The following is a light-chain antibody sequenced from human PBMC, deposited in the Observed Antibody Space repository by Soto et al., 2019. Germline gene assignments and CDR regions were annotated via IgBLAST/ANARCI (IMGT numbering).Light chain of an antibody. V-gene: IGKV1-27*01. Sequence: DIQMTQSPSSLSASVGDRVTITCRASQGISNYLAWYQQKPGKVPKLLIYAASTSQSGVPSRFSGSGSGTDFTLTISSLQPEDFATYYCQQTFSTPLTFGQGTKVDIK. CDR3: QQTFSTPLT. CDR1: QGISNY. J-gene: IGKJ1*01. CDR2: AAS.